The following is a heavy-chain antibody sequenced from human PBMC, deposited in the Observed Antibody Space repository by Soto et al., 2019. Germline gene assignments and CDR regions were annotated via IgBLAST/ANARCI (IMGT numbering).Heavy chain of an antibody. J-gene: IGHJ4*02. Sequence: EVQLVESGGGLVQPGGSLRLSCAAAGFTFSSYWMHWVRQAPGKGLVWVSRINGDGSNTFYADSVKGRFTISRDNAKNTVYLQMNSLRAEDTAVYYCARTPFYYFGLGTHLYYFDFWDQGAMVTVSS. CDR3: ARTPFYYFGLGTHLYYFDF. CDR1: GFTFSSYW. D-gene: IGHD3-10*01. CDR2: INGDGSNT. V-gene: IGHV3-74*01.